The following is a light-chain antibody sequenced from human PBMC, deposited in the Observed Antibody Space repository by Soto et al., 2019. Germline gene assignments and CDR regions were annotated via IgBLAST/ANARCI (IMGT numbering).Light chain of an antibody. V-gene: IGKV4-1*01. Sequence: IVMTQSPYSLSVFRFHMARINRKSIHIVLYSSNNKNYLAWYQQKPGQPPKLLIYWSSTRESGVPDRFSGSGSGTDFTLTISSLQAEDVAVYYCQQYYSTPLTFGGGTKVDIK. CDR1: HIVLYSSNNKNY. J-gene: IGKJ4*01. CDR3: QQYYSTPLT. CDR2: WSS.